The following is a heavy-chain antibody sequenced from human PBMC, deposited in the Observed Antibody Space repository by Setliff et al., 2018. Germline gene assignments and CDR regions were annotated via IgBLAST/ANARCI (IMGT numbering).Heavy chain of an antibody. CDR3: ARSGYDLLTGSINDAFDI. CDR1: GGTFSSYA. Sequence: ASVKVSCKASGGTFSSYAISWVRQAPGQRLEWMGWINVGNGNTKYSQKFQGRVTITRDTSASTAYMELSSLRSEDTAVYYCARSGYDLLTGSINDAFDIWGQGTMVTVSS. D-gene: IGHD3-9*01. J-gene: IGHJ3*02. CDR2: INVGNGNT. V-gene: IGHV1-3*01.